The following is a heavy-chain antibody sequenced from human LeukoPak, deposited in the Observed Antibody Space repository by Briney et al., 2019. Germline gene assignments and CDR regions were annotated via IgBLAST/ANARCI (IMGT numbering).Heavy chain of an antibody. CDR1: GGSISSYY. D-gene: IGHD6-19*01. Sequence: PSETLSLTCTVSGGSISSYYWSWIRQPPGKGLEWIGYIYYSGSTNYNPSLKSRVTISVDTSKNQFSLKLSSVTAADTAVYYCASTSLWLVDAFDIWGQGTMVTVSS. CDR2: IYYSGST. J-gene: IGHJ3*02. V-gene: IGHV4-59*08. CDR3: ASTSLWLVDAFDI.